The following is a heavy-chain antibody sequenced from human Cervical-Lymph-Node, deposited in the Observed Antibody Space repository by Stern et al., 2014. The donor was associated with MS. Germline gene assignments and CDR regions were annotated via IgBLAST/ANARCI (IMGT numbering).Heavy chain of an antibody. D-gene: IGHD6-13*01. CDR1: GGTFSKIP. Sequence: VQLVESGAEVTKPGSSVKVSCKASGGTFSKIPSSWVRQAPGQGLEWMGGIFPVLGTSTYAQELRGRVTIPADVSTSTVYMELSSLRSDDTAVYYCALSSETSDRWYSLGYDLWGQGTLVTVSS. J-gene: IGHJ5*02. CDR3: ALSSETSDRWYSLGYDL. CDR2: IFPVLGTS. V-gene: IGHV1-69*01.